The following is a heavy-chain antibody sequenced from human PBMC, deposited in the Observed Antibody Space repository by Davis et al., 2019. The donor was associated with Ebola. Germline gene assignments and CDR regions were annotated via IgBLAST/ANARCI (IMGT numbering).Heavy chain of an antibody. Sequence: GESLKISCAASGFTFSSYAMHWVRQAPGKGLEWVAVISYDGSNKYYADSVKGRFTISRDNSKNTLYLQMNSLRAEDTAVYYCARGVTMIVVVTTDYWGQGTLVTVSS. V-gene: IGHV3-30*04. J-gene: IGHJ4*02. CDR1: GFTFSSYA. D-gene: IGHD3-22*01. CDR2: ISYDGSNK. CDR3: ARGVTMIVVVTTDY.